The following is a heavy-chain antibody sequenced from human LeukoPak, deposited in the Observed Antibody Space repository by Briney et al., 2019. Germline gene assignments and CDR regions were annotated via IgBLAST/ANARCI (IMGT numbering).Heavy chain of an antibody. Sequence: SETLSLTCTVSSGSISNFYWSWIRQPPGKGLEWIGNIYYSGTTNYNPSLKSRVTISVDTSKNQFSLKLSSVTAADTAVYYCARGGSSLVHFDYWGQGTLVTVSS. CDR3: ARGGSSLVHFDY. V-gene: IGHV4-59*12. J-gene: IGHJ4*02. CDR1: SGSISNFY. CDR2: IYYSGTT. D-gene: IGHD6-13*01.